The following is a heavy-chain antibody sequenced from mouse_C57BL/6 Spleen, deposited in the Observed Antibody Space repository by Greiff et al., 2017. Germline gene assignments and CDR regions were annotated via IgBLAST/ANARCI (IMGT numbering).Heavy chain of an antibody. Sequence: VQLQQSGPELVKPGASVKISCKASGYTFTDYYLNWVKQSHGKSLEWIGDINPNNGGTSYNQKFKGKATLTVDKSSSTAYMELRSLTSEDSAVYYCARVRGNYYGSSWFAYWGQGTLVTVSA. D-gene: IGHD1-1*01. CDR1: GYTFTDYY. J-gene: IGHJ3*01. CDR3: ARVRGNYYGSSWFAY. V-gene: IGHV1-26*01. CDR2: INPNNGGT.